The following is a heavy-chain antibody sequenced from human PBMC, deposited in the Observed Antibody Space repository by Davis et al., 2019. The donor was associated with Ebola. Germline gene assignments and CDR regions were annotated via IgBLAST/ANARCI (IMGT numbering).Heavy chain of an antibody. CDR1: GGSISSYY. Sequence: SETLSLTCTVSGGSISSYYWSWIRQPPGKGLEWIGYIYYSGSTNYNPSLKSRVTISVDTSKNQFSLKLSSVTAADTAVYYCASIIPLGYCSGGSCYDAYYFDYWGQGTLVTVSS. J-gene: IGHJ4*02. D-gene: IGHD2-15*01. CDR3: ASIIPLGYCSGGSCYDAYYFDY. V-gene: IGHV4-59*08. CDR2: IYYSGST.